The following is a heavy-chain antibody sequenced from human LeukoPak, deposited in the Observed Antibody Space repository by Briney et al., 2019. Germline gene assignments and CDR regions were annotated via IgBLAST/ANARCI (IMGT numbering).Heavy chain of an antibody. CDR2: INHSGST. D-gene: IGHD2-15*01. V-gene: IGHV4-34*01. J-gene: IGHJ6*02. CDR3: ARFGYCSGGSCYFYYYYYGMDV. CDR1: GGSFSGYY. Sequence: PSETLSLTCAAYGGSFSGYYWSWIRQPPGKGLEWIGEINHSGSTNYNPSLKSRVTISVDTSKNQFSLKLSSVTAADTAVYYCARFGYCSGGSCYFYYYYYGMDVWGQGTTVTVSS.